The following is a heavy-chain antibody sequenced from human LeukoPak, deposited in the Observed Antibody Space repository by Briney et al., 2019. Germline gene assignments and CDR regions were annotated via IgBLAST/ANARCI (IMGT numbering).Heavy chain of an antibody. CDR2: INPNSGGT. CDR3: ARPDSSGWYVRDAFDI. D-gene: IGHD6-19*01. Sequence: ASVKVTCKASGYTFTGYYMHWVRQAPGQGVEWMGRINPNSGGTNYAQKFQGRVTMTRDTSISTAYMELSRLRSDGPAVYYCARPDSSGWYVRDAFDIWGQGTMVTVSS. CDR1: GYTFTGYY. V-gene: IGHV1-2*06. J-gene: IGHJ3*02.